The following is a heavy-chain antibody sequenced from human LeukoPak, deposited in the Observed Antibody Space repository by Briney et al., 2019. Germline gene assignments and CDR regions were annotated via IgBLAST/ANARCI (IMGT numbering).Heavy chain of an antibody. CDR3: ARVGREQQLVQPYYMDV. Sequence: PGGSLRLSCAPSGFTLDDYAMHWVRQAPGKGLEWVSSISSSSSYIYYADSVKGRFTISRDNAKNSLYLQMNSLRAEDTAVYYCARVGREQQLVQPYYMDVWGKGTTVTVSS. CDR1: GFTLDDYA. V-gene: IGHV3-21*01. D-gene: IGHD6-13*01. J-gene: IGHJ6*03. CDR2: ISSSSSYI.